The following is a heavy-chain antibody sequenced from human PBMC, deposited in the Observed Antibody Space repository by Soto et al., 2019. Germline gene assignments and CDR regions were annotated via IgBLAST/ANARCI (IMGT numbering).Heavy chain of an antibody. CDR2: ISSNGGST. D-gene: IGHD3-22*01. J-gene: IGHJ4*02. Sequence: PGGSLRLSCSASGFTFSSYAMHWVRQAPWKGLEYVSGISSNGGSTHYADSVKGRFTISRDNPKNALYLQMSSLRAEDTAVYYCVKMGSSGYFFDYWGQGTLVTVSS. CDR3: VKMGSSGYFFDY. V-gene: IGHV3-64D*06. CDR1: GFTFSSYA.